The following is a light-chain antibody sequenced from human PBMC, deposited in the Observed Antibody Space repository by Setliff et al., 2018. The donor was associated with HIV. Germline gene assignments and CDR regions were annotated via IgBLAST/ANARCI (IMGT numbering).Light chain of an antibody. CDR3: GTWDNGLNFARV. CDR1: SSNIGPNF. CDR2: DDN. V-gene: IGLV1-51*01. Sequence: QSVLTQPPSVSSAPGQKVTISCSGSSSNIGPNFVSWYQQFPGTVPKLIIYDDNKRLSGIPDRFSGSRSGTSATLAITGLQPGDEADYYCGTWDNGLNFARVFGGGTKVTVL. J-gene: IGLJ3*02.